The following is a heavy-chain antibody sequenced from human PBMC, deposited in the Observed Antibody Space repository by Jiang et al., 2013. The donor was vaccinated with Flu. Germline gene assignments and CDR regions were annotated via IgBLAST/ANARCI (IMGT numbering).Heavy chain of an antibody. V-gene: IGHV3-48*02. J-gene: IGHJ4*02. D-gene: IGHD6-19*01. CDR2: ISSSSSTI. CDR3: ARDRVPGMYYFDY. Sequence: YISSSSSTIYYADSVKGRFTVSRDNAKNSLYLQMNSLRDEDTAVYSCARDRVPGMYYFDYWGQGTLVTVSS.